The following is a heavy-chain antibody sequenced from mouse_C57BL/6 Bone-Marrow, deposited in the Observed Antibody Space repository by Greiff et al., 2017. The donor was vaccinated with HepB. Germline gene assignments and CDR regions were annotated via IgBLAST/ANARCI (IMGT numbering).Heavy chain of an antibody. V-gene: IGHV1-69*01. Sequence: VKLQQPGAELVMPGASVKLSCKASGYTFTSYWMHWVKQRPGQGLEWIGEIDPSDSYTNYNQKFKGKSTLTVDKSSSTAYMQLSSLTSEDSAVYYCARTPITTVVGDYAMDYWGQGTSVTVSS. CDR3: ARTPITTVVGDYAMDY. CDR2: IDPSDSYT. J-gene: IGHJ4*01. CDR1: GYTFTSYW. D-gene: IGHD1-1*01.